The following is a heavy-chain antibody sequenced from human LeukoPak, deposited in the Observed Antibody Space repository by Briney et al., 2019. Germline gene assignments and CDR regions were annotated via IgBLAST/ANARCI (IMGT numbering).Heavy chain of an antibody. J-gene: IGHJ6*03. D-gene: IGHD5-18*01. Sequence: PGGSLRLSCAASGFTFSDYYMSWIRQAPGKGLEWVSYISSSGSTIYYADSVKGRFTISRDNAKNSLYLQMNSLRAEDTAVYYCARVDTAMVKEYYYYYYMDVWGKGTTVTVSS. V-gene: IGHV3-11*04. CDR2: ISSSGSTI. CDR1: GFTFSDYY. CDR3: ARVDTAMVKEYYYYYYMDV.